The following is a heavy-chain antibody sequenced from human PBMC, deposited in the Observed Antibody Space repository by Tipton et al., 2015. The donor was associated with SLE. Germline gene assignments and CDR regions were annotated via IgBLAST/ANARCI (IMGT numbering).Heavy chain of an antibody. CDR2: ISGSGGST. J-gene: IGHJ6*02. Sequence: SLRLSCATSGFTFSNYAMNWVRQAPGKGLEWVSAISGSGGSTHNAGSVKGRFTISRDNSKNTLYLQMNSLRAEDTAVYYCARGSRYSSSFRYYYYYSGMDVWGQGTTVTVSS. D-gene: IGHD6-6*01. CDR3: ARGSRYSSSFRYYYYYSGMDV. CDR1: GFTFSNYA. V-gene: IGHV3-23*01.